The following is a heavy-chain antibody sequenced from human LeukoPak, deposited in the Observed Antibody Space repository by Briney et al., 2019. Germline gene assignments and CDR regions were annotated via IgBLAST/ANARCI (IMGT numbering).Heavy chain of an antibody. Sequence: PSETLSLTCAVYGGSFGGYYWSWIRQPPGKGLEWIGEINHSGSTNYNPSLKSRVTISVDTSKNQFSLKLSSVTAADTAVYYCARGWEYSSGQRNFDYWGQGTLVTVSS. CDR3: ARGWEYSSGQRNFDY. J-gene: IGHJ4*02. V-gene: IGHV4-34*01. CDR2: INHSGST. CDR1: GGSFGGYY. D-gene: IGHD6-19*01.